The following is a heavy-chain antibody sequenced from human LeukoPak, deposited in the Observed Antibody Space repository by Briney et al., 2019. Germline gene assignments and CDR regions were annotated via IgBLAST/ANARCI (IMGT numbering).Heavy chain of an antibody. V-gene: IGHV3-30*18. CDR3: AKDRGYDRSGFDY. CDR2: TSYDGSNK. D-gene: IGHD3-22*01. CDR1: GFTFSSYG. J-gene: IGHJ4*02. Sequence: GGSLRLSCAASGFTFSSYGMHWVRQAPGKGLEWVAVTSYDGSNKDYADSVKGRFTISRDNSKNTLYLRMNSLRAEDTAVYYCAKDRGYDRSGFDYWGQGTLVTVSS.